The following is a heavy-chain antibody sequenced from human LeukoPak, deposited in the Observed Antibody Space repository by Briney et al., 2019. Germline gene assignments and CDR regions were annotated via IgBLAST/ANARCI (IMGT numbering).Heavy chain of an antibody. Sequence: SETLSLTCTVSGGSISSSIYYWGWIRQPPGKGLEWIGSIYYSGSTYYNPSLKSRVTISVDTSKNQFSLKLSSVTAADTAVYYCARGRHYGSGIYNWFDPWGQGTLVTVSS. CDR1: GGSISSSIYY. V-gene: IGHV4-39*07. CDR2: IYYSGST. D-gene: IGHD3-10*01. J-gene: IGHJ5*02. CDR3: ARGRHYGSGIYNWFDP.